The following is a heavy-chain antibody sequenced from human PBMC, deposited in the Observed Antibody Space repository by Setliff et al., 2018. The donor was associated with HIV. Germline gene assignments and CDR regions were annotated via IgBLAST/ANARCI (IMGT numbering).Heavy chain of an antibody. CDR1: GYSVSSYG. D-gene: IGHD6-6*01. Sequence: GASVKVSCKASGYSVSSYGISWVRQAPGQGLEWMGWISAYNGNTNYAQKLQGRVTMTTDTSTSTAYMELRSLKSDDTAVYYCAREYRRSQGVGYFDYWGQGTLVTVSS. CDR3: AREYRRSQGVGYFDY. CDR2: ISAYNGNT. V-gene: IGHV1-18*01. J-gene: IGHJ4*02.